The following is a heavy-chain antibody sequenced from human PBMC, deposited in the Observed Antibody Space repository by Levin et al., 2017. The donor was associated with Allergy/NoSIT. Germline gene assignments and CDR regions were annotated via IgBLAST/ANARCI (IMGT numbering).Heavy chain of an antibody. Sequence: SGPTLVKPTQTLTLTCTFSGFSLSTNGMCVSWIRQPPGKALEWLARIDWDDDKYYSTSLKTRLTISKDTSKNQVVLIMTNMDPADTATYYCARIIAPAHLIRETYFFDHWGQGTLVTVSS. CDR1: GFSLSTNGMC. V-gene: IGHV2-70*11. J-gene: IGHJ4*02. CDR2: IDWDDDK. D-gene: IGHD3-10*01. CDR3: ARIIAPAHLIRETYFFDH.